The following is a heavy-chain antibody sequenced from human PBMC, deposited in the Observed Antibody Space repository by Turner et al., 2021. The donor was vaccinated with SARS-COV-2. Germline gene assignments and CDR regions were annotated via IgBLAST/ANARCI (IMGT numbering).Heavy chain of an antibody. CDR2: IIPIFGTA. Sequence: QGQLVQSGAEVSKPGSSVTVPCKASGGTFSSYAISWVRQAPGQGLEWMGGIIPIFGTANYAQKFQGRVTITADASTSTDYMELSSLRSENTAVYYCAGNYGDSEDDYWGQGTLVTVSS. CDR3: AGNYGDSEDDY. V-gene: IGHV1-69*01. J-gene: IGHJ4*02. CDR1: GGTFSSYA. D-gene: IGHD4-17*01.